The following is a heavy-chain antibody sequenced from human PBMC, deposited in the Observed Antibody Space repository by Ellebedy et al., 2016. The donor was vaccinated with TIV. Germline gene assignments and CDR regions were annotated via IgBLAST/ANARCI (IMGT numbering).Heavy chain of an antibody. Sequence: GGSLRLSCAVSGFTFSAYSMNWVRQAPGKGLVWVSYISTGSSTIYYADSVKGRFTISRDNAKNSLYLQMNSLRAEDTAVYYCARDASVYGDSVYWYFDLWGRGTLVGVSS. J-gene: IGHJ2*01. CDR3: ARDASVYGDSVYWYFDL. V-gene: IGHV3-48*04. CDR2: ISTGSSTI. CDR1: GFTFSAYS. D-gene: IGHD4-17*01.